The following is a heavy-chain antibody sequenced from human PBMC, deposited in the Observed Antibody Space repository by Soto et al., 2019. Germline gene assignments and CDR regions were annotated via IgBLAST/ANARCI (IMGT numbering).Heavy chain of an antibody. CDR1: GFTFSSYS. CDR3: ARVDDYYYYMDV. D-gene: IGHD3-3*01. CDR2: ISSSSSYI. J-gene: IGHJ6*03. Sequence: PGGSLRLSCAASGFTFSSYSMNWVRQAPGKGLEWVSSISSSSSYIYYADSVKGRFTISRDNAKNSLYLQMNGLRAEDTAVYYCARVDDYYYYMDVWGKGTTVTVSS. V-gene: IGHV3-21*01.